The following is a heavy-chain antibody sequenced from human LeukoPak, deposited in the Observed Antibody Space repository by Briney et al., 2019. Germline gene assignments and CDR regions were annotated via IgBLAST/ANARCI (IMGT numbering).Heavy chain of an antibody. CDR2: ISGSGCST. Sequence: GGSLRLSCAVSGFTFSSYAMSGVRQARGKGLEWVSVISGSGCSTYYADSVKGRFTISRDNSKNTLYLQMNSERAEDTAVYYCAKDHGSGSYHFDYWGQGTLVTVSS. J-gene: IGHJ4*02. CDR3: AKDHGSGSYHFDY. CDR1: GFTFSSYA. V-gene: IGHV3-23*01. D-gene: IGHD3-10*01.